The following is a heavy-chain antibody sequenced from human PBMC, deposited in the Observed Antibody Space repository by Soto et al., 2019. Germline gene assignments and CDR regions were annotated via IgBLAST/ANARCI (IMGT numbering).Heavy chain of an antibody. D-gene: IGHD3-3*01. CDR1: GFTINSSA. V-gene: IGHV1-58*01. CDR3: AAVPPPYDFWRRGYYYYGMDV. Sequence: SATVSCTESGFTINSSAVQWVQQDKEQRLEWIGWIVVGSGNTNYAQKFQQRVTITRDMSTSTAYMELSSLRSEDTAVYYCAAVPPPYDFWRRGYYYYGMDVWGQGTTVTVSS. CDR2: IVVGSGNT. J-gene: IGHJ6*02.